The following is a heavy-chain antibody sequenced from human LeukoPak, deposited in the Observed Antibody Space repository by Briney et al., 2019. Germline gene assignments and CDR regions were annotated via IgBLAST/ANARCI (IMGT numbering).Heavy chain of an antibody. J-gene: IGHJ4*02. Sequence: SGGSLRLSCAASGFTFSNYGMHWVRQAPGKGLEWVALIWYDGSNKYYADSVQGRFIISRDNSKNTLYLQMNSLRAEDTAVYYCAKSPDVAGTGRFDYLGQGTLVTVSS. D-gene: IGHD6-19*01. CDR3: AKSPDVAGTGRFDY. CDR1: GFTFSNYG. CDR2: IWYDGSNK. V-gene: IGHV3-33*06.